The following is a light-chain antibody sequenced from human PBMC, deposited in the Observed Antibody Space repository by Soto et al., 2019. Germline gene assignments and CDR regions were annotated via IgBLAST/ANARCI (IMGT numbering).Light chain of an antibody. J-gene: IGKJ4*01. CDR2: YVS. CDR1: QSVGSY. V-gene: IGKV3-11*01. CDR3: QQRSNWPRVT. Sequence: EIVLTQSPATLSLSPGERATLSCRASQSVGSYLAWYQQKPAQAPRLLIYYVSYRATGVTARFSGSGSGTEFTLTISSLVPEDFAVYYCQQRSNWPRVTFGGGTKVEIK.